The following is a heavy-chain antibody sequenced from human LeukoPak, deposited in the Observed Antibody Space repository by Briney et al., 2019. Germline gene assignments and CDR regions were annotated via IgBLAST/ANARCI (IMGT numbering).Heavy chain of an antibody. CDR3: TSTITYGPGRRPYGMDV. CDR2: IRSKANSYAT. CDR1: GFTFSGSA. D-gene: IGHD3-10*01. Sequence: PGGSLRLSCAASGFTFSGSAMQWVRQASGKGLEWVGRIRSKANSYATAYAASVRGRFTVSRDDSKNTAYLQMNSLKTEDTAVYYCTSTITYGPGRRPYGMDVWGQGTTVTVSS. J-gene: IGHJ6*02. V-gene: IGHV3-73*01.